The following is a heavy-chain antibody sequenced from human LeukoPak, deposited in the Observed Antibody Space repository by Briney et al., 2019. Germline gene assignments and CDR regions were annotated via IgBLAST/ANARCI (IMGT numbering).Heavy chain of an antibody. D-gene: IGHD3-22*01. Sequence: GGTLRLSCAASGFTFSSHGMNWVRQAPGKGLEWVSGISPSGGITYYTDSVKGRFTTSRDNSKNTQSLQMNSLRAEDTAVYYCASFLSSGYYQTWYDPWGQGTLVTVSS. J-gene: IGHJ5*02. V-gene: IGHV3-23*01. CDR3: ASFLSSGYYQTWYDP. CDR1: GFTFSSHG. CDR2: ISPSGGIT.